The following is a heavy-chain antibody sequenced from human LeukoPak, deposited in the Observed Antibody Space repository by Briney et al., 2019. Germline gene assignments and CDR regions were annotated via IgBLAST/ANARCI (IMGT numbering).Heavy chain of an antibody. Sequence: GGSLRLSCAASGFTFSTYDMHWVRQAPGKGLEWVAVISYDGTNKYYADSVKGRFTISRDNSKNTMYVQMSSLTIDDTAVYYCARENSGNCDFDCWGQGTLVTVSS. J-gene: IGHJ4*02. CDR2: ISYDGTNK. CDR1: GFTFSTYD. V-gene: IGHV3-30*03. CDR3: ARENSGNCDFDC. D-gene: IGHD3-10*01.